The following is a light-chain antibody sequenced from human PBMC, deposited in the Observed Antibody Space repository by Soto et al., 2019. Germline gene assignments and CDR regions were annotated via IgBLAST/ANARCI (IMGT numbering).Light chain of an antibody. CDR3: QQYGSSPPYI. CDR1: QSVSSSY. Sequence: EIVLTQSPGTLSLSPGERATLSCRASQSVSSSYLAWYQQKPGQAPRLLIYGASSRATGIPDRFSGSGSGTDFPLTISRLEPKVFAVYYCQQYGSSPPYIFGQGTKLEIK. V-gene: IGKV3-20*01. J-gene: IGKJ2*01. CDR2: GAS.